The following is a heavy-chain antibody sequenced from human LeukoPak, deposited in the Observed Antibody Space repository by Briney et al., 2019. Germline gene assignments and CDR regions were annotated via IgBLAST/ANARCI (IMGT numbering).Heavy chain of an antibody. D-gene: IGHD7-27*01. J-gene: IGHJ4*02. Sequence: GGSLRLSCAASGFSFTSSWMTWVRQAPGKGLEWVANISPDGSVKNHVASVKGRLTISRDNAKTTLYLQMNSLSAEDTAVYYCARDLNWGDFGYWGQGTLVTVST. CDR1: GFSFTSSW. CDR2: ISPDGSVK. CDR3: ARDLNWGDFGY. V-gene: IGHV3-7*01.